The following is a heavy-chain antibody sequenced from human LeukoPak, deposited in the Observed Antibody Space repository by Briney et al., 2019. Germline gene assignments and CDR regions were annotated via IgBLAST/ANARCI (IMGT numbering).Heavy chain of an antibody. J-gene: IGHJ4*02. Sequence: FQGRVTMTRDMSTSTVYLELSSLRSEDTAVYYCAVLDYGDSYFDYWGQGTLVTVSS. V-gene: IGHV1-46*01. CDR3: AVLDYGDSYFDY. D-gene: IGHD4-17*01.